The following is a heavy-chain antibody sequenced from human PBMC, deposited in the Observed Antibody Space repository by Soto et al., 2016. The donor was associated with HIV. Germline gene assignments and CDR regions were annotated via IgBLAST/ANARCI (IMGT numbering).Heavy chain of an antibody. CDR2: IIPLFGTT. CDR1: GGTFSSYA. D-gene: IGHD2-15*01. Sequence: QVQLVQSGAEVKKPGSSVKVPCKASGGTFSSYAISWVRQAPGQGLEWMGGIIPLFGTTTYAQKFQGRVTITADESTNTAYMELSSLRSEDTAIYYCARGPHLDFVVVVAPNYYPMDVWGQGTTVTVSS. V-gene: IGHV1-69*13. CDR3: ARGPHLDFVVVVAPNYYPMDV. J-gene: IGHJ6*02.